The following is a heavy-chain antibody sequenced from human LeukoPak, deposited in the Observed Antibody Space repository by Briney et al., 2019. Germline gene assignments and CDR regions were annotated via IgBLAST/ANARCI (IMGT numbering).Heavy chain of an antibody. V-gene: IGHV3-7*01. CDR1: GFTFSNHG. CDR2: IKQDGSEK. CDR3: AELGITMIGGV. J-gene: IGHJ6*04. D-gene: IGHD3-10*02. Sequence: GCTLRLPCAASGFTFSNHGMNWVRQAPAKGLEWVANIKQDGSEKYYVDSVKGRFTISRDNAKNSLYLQMNSLRAEDTAVYYCAELGITMIGGVWGKGTTVTISS.